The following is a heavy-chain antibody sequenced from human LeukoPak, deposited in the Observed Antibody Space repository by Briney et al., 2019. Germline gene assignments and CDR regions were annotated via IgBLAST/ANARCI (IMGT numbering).Heavy chain of an antibody. V-gene: IGHV3-30*03. CDR2: ISADGRIQ. CDR1: GFTFSTYS. D-gene: IGHD4-23*01. J-gene: IGHJ4*02. Sequence: PGGSLRLSCAASGFTFSTYSIHWVREAPGKGLEGVTVISADGRIQYYSDSVKGRFTISRDNSLNTLHLQMNSLRTGDTAVYYCAREFGHDRWYFDYWGQGALVTVSS. CDR3: AREFGHDRWYFDY.